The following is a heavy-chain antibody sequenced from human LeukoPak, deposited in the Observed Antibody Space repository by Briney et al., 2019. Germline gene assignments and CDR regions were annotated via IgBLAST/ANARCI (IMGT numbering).Heavy chain of an antibody. D-gene: IGHD2-15*01. CDR1: AFTFNNYA. V-gene: IGHV3-23*01. Sequence: GGSLRLSCAAAAFTFNNYALSWVRQAAGKGLEWVSATSGSGGNTYYADSVKGRFTISRDNSKNTLYLQMSSLRAEDTAVYYCARVLRYCSGGNCYSGGLGYMDVWGKGTTVTISS. CDR2: TSGSGGNT. J-gene: IGHJ6*03. CDR3: ARVLRYCSGGNCYSGGLGYMDV.